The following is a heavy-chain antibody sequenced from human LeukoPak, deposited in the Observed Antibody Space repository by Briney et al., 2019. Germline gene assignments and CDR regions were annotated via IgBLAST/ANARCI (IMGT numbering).Heavy chain of an antibody. D-gene: IGHD2-2*01. CDR1: VYTFTTYA. CDR2: INAGNGDA. J-gene: IGHJ5*02. Sequence: ASVKVSCTASVYTFTTYAIHWVRQAPGRSLEWMGRINAGNGDAKYSQNFHDRITITRDTSASTVYMELTSLRSEDTAVYYCATASYCSSTSCHNWFDPWGQGTLVTVSS. CDR3: ATASYCSSTSCHNWFDP. V-gene: IGHV1-3*01.